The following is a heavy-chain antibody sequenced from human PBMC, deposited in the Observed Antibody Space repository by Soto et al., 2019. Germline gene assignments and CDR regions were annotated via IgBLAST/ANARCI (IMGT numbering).Heavy chain of an antibody. D-gene: IGHD5-12*01. CDR3: AREQAMDIVATIISSRSGGSRTNDY. Sequence: QVQLVQSGAEVKKPGASVKVSCKASGYTFTSYGISWVRQAPGQGLEWMGWISAYNGNTNYAQKLQGRVTMTTDTSTSTAYMELRSLRSDDTAVYYCAREQAMDIVATIISSRSGGSRTNDYWGQGTLVTVSS. CDR1: GYTFTSYG. V-gene: IGHV1-18*01. CDR2: ISAYNGNT. J-gene: IGHJ4*02.